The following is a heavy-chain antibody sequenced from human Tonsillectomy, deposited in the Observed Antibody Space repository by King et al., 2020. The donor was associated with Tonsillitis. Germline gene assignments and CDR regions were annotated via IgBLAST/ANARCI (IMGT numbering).Heavy chain of an antibody. Sequence: VQLVESGGGLVQPGGSLRLSCAASGFTFSSYAMNWVRRAPGKGLEWVSGISGSGGGGSTYYADSVKGRFTIYRDNSKNTLYLQMNSLRAEDTAVYYCAKDISTVVTWLDNWGQGNLVTVSS. CDR3: AKDISTVVTWLDN. V-gene: IGHV3-23*04. CDR1: GFTFSSYA. CDR2: ISGSGGGGST. D-gene: IGHD4-23*01. J-gene: IGHJ4*02.